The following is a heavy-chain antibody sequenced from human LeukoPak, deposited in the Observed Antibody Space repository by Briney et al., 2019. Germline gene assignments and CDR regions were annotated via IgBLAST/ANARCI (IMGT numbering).Heavy chain of an antibody. J-gene: IGHJ3*02. V-gene: IGHV4-59*01. CDR2: IYYSGST. CDR3: ARGFHDSSGYYYGAFDI. CDR1: GGPISGYY. D-gene: IGHD3-22*01. Sequence: SETLSLTCTVSGGPISGYYWSWIRQPPGKGLEWIGYIYYSGSTNYNPSLKSRVTISLDTSKNQFSLRLSSVTAADTAVYYCARGFHDSSGYYYGAFDIWGQGTMVTVSS.